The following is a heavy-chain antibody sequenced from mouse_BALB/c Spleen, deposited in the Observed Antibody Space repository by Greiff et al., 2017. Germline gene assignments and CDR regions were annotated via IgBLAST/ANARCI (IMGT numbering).Heavy chain of an antibody. CDR1: GYTFTDYN. CDR2: IYPYNGGT. D-gene: IGHD2-4*01. Sequence: VHVKQSGPELVKPGASVKISCKASGYTFTDYNMHWVKQSHGKSLEWIGYIYPYNGGTGYNQKFKSKATLTVDNSSSTAYMKLRSLTSEDSAVYYCTRAVYCDSGYLDYWGQGTTLTVAS. J-gene: IGHJ2*01. CDR3: TRAVYCDSGYLDY. V-gene: IGHV1S29*02.